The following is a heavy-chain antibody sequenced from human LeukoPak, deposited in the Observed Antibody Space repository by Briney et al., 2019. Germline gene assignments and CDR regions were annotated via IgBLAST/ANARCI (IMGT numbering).Heavy chain of an antibody. CDR1: GFTFSTYL. D-gene: IGHD3-9*01. CDR2: INTDGSIT. J-gene: IGHJ5*02. Sequence: GGALRLSCAASGFTFSTYLMHWVRQAPGKGLVWVSRINTDGSITTYADSVKGRFTISRDNAQNTLYLQMNSLRDEDTAVYYCASLGTLVPWGQGTLVTVYS. V-gene: IGHV3-74*01. CDR3: ASLGTLVP.